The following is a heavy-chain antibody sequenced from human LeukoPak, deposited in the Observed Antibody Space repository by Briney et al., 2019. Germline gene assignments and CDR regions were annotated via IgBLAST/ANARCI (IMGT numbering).Heavy chain of an antibody. J-gene: IGHJ4*02. D-gene: IGHD4-23*01. CDR3: ARVQQSGGDY. Sequence: ASVKVSCKASGYTFTHYAMNWVRQAPGQGLEWMGWINTNSGNPTYAQGFRGRFAFSLDTSVSTAYLQISSLKAEDTAVYYCARVQQSGGDYWGQGTLVTVSS. CDR2: INTNSGNP. V-gene: IGHV7-4-1*02. CDR1: GYTFTHYA.